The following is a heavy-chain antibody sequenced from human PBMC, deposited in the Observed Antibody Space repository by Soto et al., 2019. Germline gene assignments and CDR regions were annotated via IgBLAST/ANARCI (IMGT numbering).Heavy chain of an antibody. J-gene: IGHJ4*02. CDR1: GGSISSGGYY. CDR2: IYYSGST. D-gene: IGHD2-15*01. Sequence: QVQLQESGPGLVKPSQTLSLTCTVSGGSISSGGYYWSWIRQHPGKGLEWSGYIYYSGSTYYNPSLKSRGTISVDTSKNQCSLKLSSVTAADTAVYYCARADVALGVVVGWGQGTLVTVSS. CDR3: ARADVALGVVVG. V-gene: IGHV4-31*03.